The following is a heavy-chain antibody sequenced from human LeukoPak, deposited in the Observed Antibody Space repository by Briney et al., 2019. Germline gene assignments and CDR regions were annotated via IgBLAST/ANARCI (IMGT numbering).Heavy chain of an antibody. D-gene: IGHD6-19*01. J-gene: IGHJ4*02. V-gene: IGHV3-33*01. Sequence: QPGRSLRLSCAASGFTFSSSGMHWVRQAPGKGLEWVALMWYDGSNKYYADSVKGRFTISRDNSKNTLYLQMNSLRAEDTAIYYCARDPGGSGYSFDSWGQGTLVTVSS. CDR1: GFTFSSSG. CDR2: MWYDGSNK. CDR3: ARDPGGSGYSFDS.